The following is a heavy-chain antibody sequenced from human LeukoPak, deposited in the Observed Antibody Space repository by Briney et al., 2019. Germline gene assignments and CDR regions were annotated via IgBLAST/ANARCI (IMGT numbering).Heavy chain of an antibody. CDR1: GFTFADYA. J-gene: IGHJ6*04. D-gene: IGHD3-10*02. CDR3: AELGITMIGGV. Sequence: GRSLRLSCAASGFTFADYAMHWVRQTPGKGLEWVSGISWNSGNIDYADSVKGRFTISRDNAKNSLYLQMNSLRAEDTAVYYCAELGITMIGGVWGKGTTVTISS. V-gene: IGHV3-9*01. CDR2: ISWNSGNI.